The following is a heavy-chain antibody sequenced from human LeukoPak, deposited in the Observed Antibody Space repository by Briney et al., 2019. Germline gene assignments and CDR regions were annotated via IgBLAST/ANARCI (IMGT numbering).Heavy chain of an antibody. CDR1: GYTFTSYG. Sequence: GASVKVSCKASGYTFTSYGISWVRQAPGQGLEWMGWISAYNGNTNYAQKLQGRVTMTTDTSTSTAYMELRSLRSDDTAVYYCAATEDSSSWYTYYYYGMDVWGQGTTVTVSS. V-gene: IGHV1-18*01. D-gene: IGHD6-13*01. CDR2: ISAYNGNT. CDR3: AATEDSSSWYTYYYYGMDV. J-gene: IGHJ6*02.